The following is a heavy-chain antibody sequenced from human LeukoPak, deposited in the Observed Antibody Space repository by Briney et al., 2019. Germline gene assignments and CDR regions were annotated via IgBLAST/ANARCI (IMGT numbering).Heavy chain of an antibody. V-gene: IGHV4-4*09. CDR1: GGSISSYY. CDR3: ARSYCSSTSCYAGNWFDP. D-gene: IGHD2-2*01. J-gene: IGHJ5*02. CDR2: IYTSGST. Sequence: SETLSLTCTVSGGSISSYYWSWIRQPPGKGLEWIGYIYTSGSTNYNPSLKSRVTISVDTSKNQFSLKLSSVTAADTAVYYCARSYCSSTSCYAGNWFDPWGQGTLVTVSS.